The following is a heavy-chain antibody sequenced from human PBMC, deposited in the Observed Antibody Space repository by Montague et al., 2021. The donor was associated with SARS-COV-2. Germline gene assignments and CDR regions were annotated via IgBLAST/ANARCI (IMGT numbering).Heavy chain of an antibody. CDR2: KKHSGST. V-gene: IGHV4-34*01. D-gene: IGHD2-2*01. Sequence: QPPAKMPVSCWKKKHSGSTNYNPSLKSRATISVDTSKNQFSLKLSSVTAADTAVSYCARFLRRVVPAATGHWEKNYYYVDVGGKGTTVTVYS. CDR3: ARFLRRVVPAATGHWEKNYYYVDV. J-gene: IGHJ6*03.